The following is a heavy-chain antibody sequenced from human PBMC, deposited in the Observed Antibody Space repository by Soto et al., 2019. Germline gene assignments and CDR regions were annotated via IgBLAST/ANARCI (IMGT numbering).Heavy chain of an antibody. CDR1: GFTFSDHY. CDR3: ARAAIYYPRYYYGMVV. Sequence: GGSLRLSCAASGFTFSDHYMDWVRQAPGKGLEWVGRTRNKANSYTTEYAASVKGRFTISRDDSKNSLYLQMNSLKTEDTAVYYCARAAIYYPRYYYGMVVWCQGTTVTVSS. CDR2: TRNKANSYTT. D-gene: IGHD2-2*02. V-gene: IGHV3-72*01. J-gene: IGHJ6*02.